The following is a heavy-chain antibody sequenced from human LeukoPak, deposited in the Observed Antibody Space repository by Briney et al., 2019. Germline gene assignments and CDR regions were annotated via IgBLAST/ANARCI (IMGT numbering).Heavy chain of an antibody. CDR1: GGTFSSYA. J-gene: IGHJ6*02. V-gene: IGHV1-8*02. D-gene: IGHD2-2*02. CDR3: ARGSLLCSSTSCYTTSRYYGMDV. CDR2: MNPNSGNT. Sequence: ASVKVSCKASGGTFSSYAISWVRQATGQGLEWMGWMNPNSGNTGYAQKFQGRVTMTRNTSISTAYMELSSLRSEDTAVYYCARGSLLCSSTSCYTTSRYYGMDVWGQGTTVTVSS.